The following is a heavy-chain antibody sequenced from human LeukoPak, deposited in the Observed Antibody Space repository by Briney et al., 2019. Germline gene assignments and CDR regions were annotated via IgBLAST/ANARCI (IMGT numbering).Heavy chain of an antibody. CDR3: AKRGDGGHKSLEY. Sequence: GGSLRLPCVASGFTFSNYGMHWVRQAPGKGLEWVATITYDGSSEYYADSVKDRFTVSRDNSKNTLYLQMSSLKTEDTAVYYCAKRGDGGHKSLEYWGQGTLVIVSS. D-gene: IGHD3-16*01. CDR2: ITYDGSSE. V-gene: IGHV3-30*18. CDR1: GFTFSNYG. J-gene: IGHJ4*02.